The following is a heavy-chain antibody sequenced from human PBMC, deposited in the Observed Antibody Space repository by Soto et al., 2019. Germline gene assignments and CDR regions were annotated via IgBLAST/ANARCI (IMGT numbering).Heavy chain of an antibody. V-gene: IGHV4-34*01. CDR3: AWSLYDSRGYYGYYFDY. CDR2: INHSGST. Sequence: SETLSLTCAVYGGSFSGYYWSWIRQPPGKGLEWIGEINHSGSTNYNPSLKSRVTISVDTSKNQFSLKLSSVTAAGTAVYYCAWSLYDSRGYYGYYFDYWGQGTLVTVSS. D-gene: IGHD3-22*01. J-gene: IGHJ4*02. CDR1: GGSFSGYY.